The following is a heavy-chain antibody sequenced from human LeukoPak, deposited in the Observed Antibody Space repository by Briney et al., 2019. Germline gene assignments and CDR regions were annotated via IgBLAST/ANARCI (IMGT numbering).Heavy chain of an antibody. V-gene: IGHV4-31*03. CDR3: ARGETARWSLEWLFKYNWFDP. D-gene: IGHD3-3*01. J-gene: IGHJ5*02. CDR1: GGSISRGGYY. CDR2: IYYSGST. Sequence: PSQTMSLTCTVSGGSISRGGYYWSWIRQHPGKGLEWIGYIYYSGSTYYNPSLKSRVTISVDTSKNQFSLKLSSVTAADTAVYYCARGETARWSLEWLFKYNWFDPWGQGTLVTISS.